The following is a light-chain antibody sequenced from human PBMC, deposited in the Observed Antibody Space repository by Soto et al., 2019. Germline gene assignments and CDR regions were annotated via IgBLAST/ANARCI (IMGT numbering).Light chain of an antibody. V-gene: IGLV2-23*02. Sequence: QSALTQPASVSGSPGQSITISCTGTTSDVGSYNVVSWYQQYPGKAPKLIIYEISKRPSGVSNRFSGSKSGNTASLTISGLQAEDKADYYCCSYAGATMYVFGTGTKVTVL. CDR3: CSYAGATMYV. CDR2: EIS. CDR1: TSDVGSYNV. J-gene: IGLJ1*01.